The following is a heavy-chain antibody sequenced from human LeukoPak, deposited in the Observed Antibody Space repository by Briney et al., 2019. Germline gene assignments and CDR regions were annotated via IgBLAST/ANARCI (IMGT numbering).Heavy chain of an antibody. V-gene: IGHV3-7*03. CDR2: IKQDESEK. CDR1: GFTFSSFW. J-gene: IGHJ3*02. CDR3: ARGGSYLSAFDI. Sequence: GGSLRLSCAASGFTFSSFWMSWVRQAPGKGLEWVANIKQDESEKYYVGSVKGRFTISRDNAKDSLYLQMNSLRAEDTAVYYCARGGSYLSAFDIWGQGTMVTVSS. D-gene: IGHD1-26*01.